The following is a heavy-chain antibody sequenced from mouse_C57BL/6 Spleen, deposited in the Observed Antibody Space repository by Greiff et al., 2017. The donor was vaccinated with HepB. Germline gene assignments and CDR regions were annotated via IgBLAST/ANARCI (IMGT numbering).Heavy chain of an antibody. V-gene: IGHV5-4*01. J-gene: IGHJ1*03. CDR3: AREDYDYERYFDV. D-gene: IGHD2-4*01. CDR2: ISDGGSYT. Sequence: EVQGVESGGGLVKPGGSLKLSCAASGFTFSSYAMSWVRQTPEKRLAWVATISDGGSYTYYPDNVKGRFTIARDNAKNNLYLQMSHLKSEDTAMYYCAREDYDYERYFDVWGTGTTVTVSS. CDR1: GFTFSSYA.